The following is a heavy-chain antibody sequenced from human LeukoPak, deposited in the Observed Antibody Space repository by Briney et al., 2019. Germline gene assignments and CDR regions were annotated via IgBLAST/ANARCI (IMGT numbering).Heavy chain of an antibody. CDR3: ARDGNDGSGTFDY. Sequence: SETLSLTCTVSGGSISSSSYYWGWIRQPPGKGLEWIGSIYYSGSTYYNPSLKSRVTISVDTSKNQFSLKLSSVTAADTAVYYCARDGNDGSGTFDYWGQGTLVTVSS. CDR1: GGSISSSSYY. V-gene: IGHV4-39*07. D-gene: IGHD3-10*01. CDR2: IYYSGST. J-gene: IGHJ4*02.